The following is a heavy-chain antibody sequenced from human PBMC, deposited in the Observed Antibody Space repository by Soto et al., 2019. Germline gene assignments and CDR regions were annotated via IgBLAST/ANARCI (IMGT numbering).Heavy chain of an antibody. J-gene: IGHJ2*01. D-gene: IGHD4-17*01. CDR1: GLTFNSYA. CDR2: ISASGGTT. Sequence: EVQLLESGGGLVQPGGSLRLSCAASGLTFNSYAMTWVRQAPGQGLEWVSAISASGGTTYYADSARRRFTIPRDSSRNTLYLQMNSLRAEDTAVYYCAKGPDVRGDYDWYFDLWGRGTLVTVSS. CDR3: AKGPDVRGDYDWYFDL. V-gene: IGHV3-23*01.